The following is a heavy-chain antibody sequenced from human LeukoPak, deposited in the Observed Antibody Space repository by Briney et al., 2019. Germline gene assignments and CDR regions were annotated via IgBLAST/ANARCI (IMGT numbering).Heavy chain of an antibody. J-gene: IGHJ4*02. V-gene: IGHV3-48*02. Sequence: TGGSLRLSCAASGFTFSSYNMNWVRQAPGKGLEWVSDISSSGSTIYFADSVKGRFTISRDNAKNSLYLQMHSLRDEDTAVYYCARLEYYYVSGNYYKLFDYWGQGTLVTVCS. CDR1: GFTFSSYN. CDR3: ARLEYYYVSGNYYKLFDY. CDR2: ISSSGSTI. D-gene: IGHD3-10*01.